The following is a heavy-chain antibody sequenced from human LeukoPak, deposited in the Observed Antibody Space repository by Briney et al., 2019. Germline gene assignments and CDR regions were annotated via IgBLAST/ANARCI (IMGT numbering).Heavy chain of an antibody. CDR2: ISGSGGST. D-gene: IGHD2-15*01. V-gene: IGHV3-23*01. J-gene: IGHJ3*02. CDR1: GFTFSSYA. Sequence: GGSLRLSCAASGFTFSSYAMSWVRQAPGKGLEWVSAISGSGGSTCYADSVKGRFTISRDNSKNTLYLQMNSLRAEDTAVYYCAKDGRIVVVVAAHASDIWGQGTMVTVSS. CDR3: AKDGRIVVVVAAHASDI.